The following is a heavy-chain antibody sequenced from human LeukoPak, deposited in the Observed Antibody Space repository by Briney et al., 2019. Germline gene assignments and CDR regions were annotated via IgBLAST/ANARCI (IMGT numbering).Heavy chain of an antibody. D-gene: IGHD6-19*01. J-gene: IGHJ4*02. CDR2: ISGSGGST. CDR1: GFTFSSYA. V-gene: IGHV3-23*01. Sequence: GGSLRLSCAASGFTFSSYAMSWVRQAPGKGLEWVSTISGSGGSTYYADSVKGRFTISRDNSKNTLYLQMNSLRPEDTAIYHCAGERSGTSVAGTNFDSWGQGTLVTVSS. CDR3: AGERSGTSVAGTNFDS.